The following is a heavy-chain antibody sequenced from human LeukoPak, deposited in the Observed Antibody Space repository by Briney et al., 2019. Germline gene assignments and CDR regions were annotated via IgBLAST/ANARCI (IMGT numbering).Heavy chain of an antibody. CDR3: ARRKYSSGWHLDH. D-gene: IGHD6-19*01. CDR2: MSAYNGDT. CDR1: GYTFTTYG. Sequence: ASVKVSCKPSGYTFTTYGITWVRQAPGQGLKWLGWMSAYNGDTNYAQKFQGRVSMTTDTSTSTVYMQLRSLRSDDTAIYYCARRKYSSGWHLDHWGQGTLVTVSS. V-gene: IGHV1-18*01. J-gene: IGHJ4*02.